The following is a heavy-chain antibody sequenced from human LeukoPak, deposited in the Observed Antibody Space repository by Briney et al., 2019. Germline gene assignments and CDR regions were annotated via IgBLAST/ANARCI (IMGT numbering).Heavy chain of an antibody. Sequence: PGGSLRLSCAASGFTFSNYNMHWVRQAPGKGLEWVSYISSSSSSIHYADSVKGRFTISRDNAKNSLYLQMNSLRAEDTAVYYCARDRGDFWSGYYTNYFDYWGLETLVTVSS. J-gene: IGHJ4*02. CDR3: ARDRGDFWSGYYTNYFDY. D-gene: IGHD3-3*01. V-gene: IGHV3-48*01. CDR2: ISSSSSSI. CDR1: GFTFSNYN.